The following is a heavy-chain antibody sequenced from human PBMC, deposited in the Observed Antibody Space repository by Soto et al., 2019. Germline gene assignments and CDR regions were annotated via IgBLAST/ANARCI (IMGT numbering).Heavy chain of an antibody. Sequence: QVQLVESGGGVVQPGRSLRLSCAASGFTFSSYAMHWVRQAPGKGLEWVAVISYDGSNKYYADSVKGRFTISRDNXKTXLYLQMNSLRAEETAVYYCARPLWRNDYNWGYFDLWGRGTLVTVSS. J-gene: IGHJ2*01. CDR3: ARPLWRNDYNWGYFDL. D-gene: IGHD4-4*01. V-gene: IGHV3-30-3*01. CDR1: GFTFSSYA. CDR2: ISYDGSNK.